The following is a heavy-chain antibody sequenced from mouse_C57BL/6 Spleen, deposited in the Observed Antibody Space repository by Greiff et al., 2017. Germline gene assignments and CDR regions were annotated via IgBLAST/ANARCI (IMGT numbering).Heavy chain of an antibody. CDR2: ISSGSSTI. D-gene: IGHD2-4*01. V-gene: IGHV5-17*01. J-gene: IGHJ1*03. Sequence: DVQLVESGGGLVKPGGSLKLSCAASGFTFSDYGMHWVRQAPEKGLEWVAYISSGSSTIYYADTVKGRFTISRDNAKNTLFLQMTSLRSEDTAMYYCAGGDYDYDWYFDVWGTGTTVTVSS. CDR1: GFTFSDYG. CDR3: AGGDYDYDWYFDV.